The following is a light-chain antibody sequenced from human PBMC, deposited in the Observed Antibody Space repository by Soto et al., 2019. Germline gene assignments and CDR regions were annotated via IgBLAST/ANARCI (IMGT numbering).Light chain of an antibody. V-gene: IGLV1-51*01. Sequence: QSVLTQPPSVSAAPGQKVTISCSGSSSNIGNNYVFWYQQLPGTAPKLLIYDNDKRPSGSPDRFSGYKSGTSATLGITGLQTGDEADYYCATWDRSLSVGVFGGGTKLTVL. J-gene: IGLJ2*01. CDR2: DND. CDR1: SSNIGNNY. CDR3: ATWDRSLSVGV.